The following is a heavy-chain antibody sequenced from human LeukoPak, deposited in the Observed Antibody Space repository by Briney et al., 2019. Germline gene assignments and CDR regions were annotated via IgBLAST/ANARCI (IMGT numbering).Heavy chain of an antibody. CDR3: ARGGDYYYYYMDV. V-gene: IGHV1-2*02. D-gene: IGHD3-16*01. J-gene: IGHJ6*03. CDR1: GYTFTDYY. Sequence: ASVKVSCKASGYTFTDYYIHWVRQAPGQGLEWMGWINPNSGGTNYAQKFQGRVTMTRDTSISTAYMELSGLRSDDTAVYYCARGGDYYYYYMDVWAKGTTVTVSS. CDR2: INPNSGGT.